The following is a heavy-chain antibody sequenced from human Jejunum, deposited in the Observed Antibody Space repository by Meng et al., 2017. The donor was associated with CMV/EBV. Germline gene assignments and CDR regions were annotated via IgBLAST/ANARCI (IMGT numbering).Heavy chain of an antibody. Sequence: GQLVGLGGAVVHTGSALRLSCADSGFTFSSYGMHWVRQAPGKGLEWVAVISYDGSKEYYADSVKGRFTISRDNSKNTLYLQMNSLRAEDTAVYYCARGRGPLEYYFDYWGQGTLVTVSS. V-gene: IGHV3-30-3*01. CDR1: GFTFSSYG. J-gene: IGHJ4*02. CDR3: ARGRGPLEYYFDY. CDR2: ISYDGSKE. D-gene: IGHD3-3*01.